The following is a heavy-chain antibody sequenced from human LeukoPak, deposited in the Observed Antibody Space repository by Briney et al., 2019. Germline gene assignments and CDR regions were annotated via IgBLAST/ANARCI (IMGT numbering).Heavy chain of an antibody. J-gene: IGHJ5*02. CDR2: ISYDGSNK. Sequence: RGSLRLSCAASGFTFSSYAMHWVRQAPGKGLEWVAVISYDGSNKYYADSVKGRFTISRDNSKNTLYLQMNSLRAEDTAVYYCASGGDSSWGQGTLVTVSS. CDR1: GFTFSSYA. CDR3: ASGGDSS. V-gene: IGHV3-30-3*01. D-gene: IGHD5-18*01.